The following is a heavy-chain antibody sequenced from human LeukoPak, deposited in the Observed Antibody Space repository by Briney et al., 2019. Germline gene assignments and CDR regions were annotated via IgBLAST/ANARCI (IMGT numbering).Heavy chain of an antibody. CDR1: GFTFSSYV. V-gene: IGHV3-23*01. CDR3: ARRNEFIDY. J-gene: IGHJ4*02. Sequence: PGGSLRLSCAASGFTFSSYVMSWVRQAPGKGLEWVSAISGSGGSTNYADSVKGRFTISRDNYKNTLYLQMNSLRAEDTAVYYCARRNEFIDYWGQGTLVTVSS. CDR2: ISGSGGST. D-gene: IGHD3-10*01.